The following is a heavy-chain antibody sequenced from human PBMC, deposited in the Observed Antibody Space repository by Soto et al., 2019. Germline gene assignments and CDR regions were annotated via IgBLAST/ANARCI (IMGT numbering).Heavy chain of an antibody. V-gene: IGHV3-30*03. CDR1: GFTFRNSG. Sequence: GGSLRLLCAASGFTFRNSGMHWVRQAPGKGLEWVAEISHDGSKQYTADSVKGRLAVSRDNSQNTVYLQMDSLRAEDRVMYYFAREVGYCSCGNCYSWFYPWGQGTLVTVSS. CDR2: ISHDGSKQ. D-gene: IGHD2-15*01. CDR3: AREVGYCSCGNCYSWFYP. J-gene: IGHJ5*02.